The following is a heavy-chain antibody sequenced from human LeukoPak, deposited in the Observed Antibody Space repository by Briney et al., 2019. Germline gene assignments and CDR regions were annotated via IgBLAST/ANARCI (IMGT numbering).Heavy chain of an antibody. V-gene: IGHV4-39*01. J-gene: IGHJ4*02. D-gene: IGHD6-13*01. CDR1: GGSISSGNYD. CDR3: ASHLRISSWFDY. CDR2: ISYSGST. Sequence: PSETLSLTCTVSGGSISSGNYDWGWIRQPPGKGLGWIGYISYSGSTFYNPSRKNRITISLDTSKNQFSLRRSSVTAADTAVYFCASHLRISSWFDYWGQGTLVTVSS.